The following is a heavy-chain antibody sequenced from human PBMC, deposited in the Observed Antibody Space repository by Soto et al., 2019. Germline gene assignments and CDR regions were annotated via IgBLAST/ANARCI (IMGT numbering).Heavy chain of an antibody. CDR1: GYTFTSYG. V-gene: IGHV1-2*02. CDR3: ARALPYCSGGSCYSARRFDP. CDR2: INPNSGGT. Sequence: ASVKVSCKASGYTFTSYGISWVRQAPGQGLEWMGWINPNSGGTNYAQKFQGRVTMTRDTSISTAYMELSRLGSDDTAVYYCARALPYCSGGSCYSARRFDPWGQGTLVTVSS. J-gene: IGHJ5*02. D-gene: IGHD2-15*01.